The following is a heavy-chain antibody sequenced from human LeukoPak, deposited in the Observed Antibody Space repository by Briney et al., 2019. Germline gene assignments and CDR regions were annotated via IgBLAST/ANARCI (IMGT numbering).Heavy chain of an antibody. CDR1: GGSISSTSYF. J-gene: IGHJ3*02. CDR2: IYYRGDT. Sequence: SETLSLTCTVSGGSISSTSYFWAWIRQPPGKVLEWIGSIYYRGDTYYNPSLKSRVTISVDTSKNHFSLKLSSVTAADTAVYYCARYLNYADYTAAFDIWGQGTMVAVSS. CDR3: ARYLNYADYTAAFDI. V-gene: IGHV4-39*02. D-gene: IGHD4-17*01.